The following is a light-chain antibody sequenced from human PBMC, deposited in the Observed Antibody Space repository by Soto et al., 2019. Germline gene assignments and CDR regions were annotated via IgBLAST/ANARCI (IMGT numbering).Light chain of an antibody. CDR3: QQYGSSHTA. Sequence: EIVLTQSPGTLSLSPGERATLSCRASQSVNNNFIAWYQQKPGQAPRLLITGSSSRATGIPDSISRGGSGTGFSLTIARLEPEDCEVYFCQQYGSSHTAFGGGTKVERK. J-gene: IGKJ4*01. V-gene: IGKV3-20*01. CDR2: GSS. CDR1: QSVNNNF.